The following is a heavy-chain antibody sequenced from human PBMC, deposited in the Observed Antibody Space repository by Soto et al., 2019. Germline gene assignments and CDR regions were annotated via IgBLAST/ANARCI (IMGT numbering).Heavy chain of an antibody. CDR2: IYYSGST. D-gene: IGHD3-10*01. CDR3: ARRSGSAIDY. J-gene: IGHJ4*02. V-gene: IGHV4-59*08. Sequence: QVQLQESGPGLVKPSETLSLTCTVSGGTISSWYWSWIRQPPGKGLEWIGYIYYSGSTNCNPSIKSRDTISVDTSKNQFSLKLSSVTAAATAVYYCARRSGSAIDYWGQGTLVTVSS. CDR1: GGTISSWY.